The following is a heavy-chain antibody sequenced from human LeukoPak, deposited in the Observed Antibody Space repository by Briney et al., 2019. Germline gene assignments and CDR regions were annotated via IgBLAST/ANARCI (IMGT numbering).Heavy chain of an antibody. J-gene: IGHJ1*01. Sequence: PSETLSLTCTVSGGSVSSTTYYWSWIRQPPGKGLEWIGYIYYSGSTNYNPSLKSRVTISVDTSKNQFSLKLSSVTAADTAVYYCARGGWYPESFQHWGQGALVTVSS. CDR1: GGSVSSTTYY. V-gene: IGHV4-61*01. CDR2: IYYSGST. D-gene: IGHD6-19*01. CDR3: ARGGWYPESFQH.